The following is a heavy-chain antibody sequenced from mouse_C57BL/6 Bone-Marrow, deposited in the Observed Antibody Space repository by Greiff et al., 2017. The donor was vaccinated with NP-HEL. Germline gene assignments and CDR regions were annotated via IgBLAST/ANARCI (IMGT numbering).Heavy chain of an antibody. CDR2: INSDGGSYT. D-gene: IGHD1-1*01. CDR1: EYEFPSHD. V-gene: IGHV5-2*01. J-gene: IGHJ3*01. CDR3: ARHEHYYGSRGAY. Sequence: EVQGVESGGGLVQPGESLKLSCESNEYEFPSHDMSWVRKTPEKRLELVAAINSDGGSYTYYPDSVKGRFTISRDNAKNTLYLQMSSLKSEDTAMYYCARHEHYYGSRGAYWGQGTLVTVSA.